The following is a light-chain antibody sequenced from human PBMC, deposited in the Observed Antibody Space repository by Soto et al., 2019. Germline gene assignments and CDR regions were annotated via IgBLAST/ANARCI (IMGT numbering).Light chain of an antibody. V-gene: IGKV1-9*01. CDR1: QGISSY. J-gene: IGKJ2*01. Sequence: DIPLTQSPSFLSASVGDRVTITCRASQGISSYLAWYQQKPGKAPKLLIYAASTLQSGVPSRFSGSGSGTEFTLTISSLQPEDFATYYCQQFKSYSYTFGQGTKLDIK. CDR3: QQFKSYSYT. CDR2: AAS.